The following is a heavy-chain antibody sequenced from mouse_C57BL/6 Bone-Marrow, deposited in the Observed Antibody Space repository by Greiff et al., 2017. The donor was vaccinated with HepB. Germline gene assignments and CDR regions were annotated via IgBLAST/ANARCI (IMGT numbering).Heavy chain of an antibody. CDR3: ARSYDYDDGDLFYAMDY. Sequence: VQLQQSGPELVKPGASVKISCKASGYAFSSSWMNWVKQRPGKGLEWIGRIYPGDGDTNYNGKFKGKATLTADKSSSTAYMQLSSLTSEDSAVYFCARSYDYDDGDLFYAMDYWGQGTSVTVSS. J-gene: IGHJ4*01. CDR1: GYAFSSSW. CDR2: IYPGDGDT. D-gene: IGHD2-4*01. V-gene: IGHV1-82*01.